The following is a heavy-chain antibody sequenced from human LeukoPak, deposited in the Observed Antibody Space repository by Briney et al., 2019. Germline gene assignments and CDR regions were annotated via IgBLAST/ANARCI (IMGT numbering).Heavy chain of an antibody. CDR3: ARDLNKPNYDFWSGYYYYYYYMDV. D-gene: IGHD3-3*01. V-gene: IGHV3-21*01. CDR2: ISSSSSYI. CDR1: GFTFSSYS. J-gene: IGHJ6*03. Sequence: GGSLRLSCAASGFTFSSYSMNWVRQAPGKGLEWVSSISSSSSYIYYADSVKGRLTISRDNSKNSLYLQMNSLRAENTAVYYCARDLNKPNYDFWSGYYYYYYYMDVWGKGTTVTVSS.